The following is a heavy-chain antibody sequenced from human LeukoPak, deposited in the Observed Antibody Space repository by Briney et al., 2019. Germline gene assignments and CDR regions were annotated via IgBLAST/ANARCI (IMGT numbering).Heavy chain of an antibody. J-gene: IGHJ3*02. V-gene: IGHV4-34*01. CDR1: GGSFSGYY. D-gene: IGHD3-3*01. CDR2: INHSGST. CDR3: ARLTPYYDFWSGYYHDAFDI. Sequence: SETLSLTCAVYGGSFSGYYWSWIRQPPGKGLEWIGEINHSGSTNYNPSLKSRVTIPVDTSKNQFSLKLSSVTAADTAVYYCARLTPYYDFWSGYYHDAFDIWGQGTTVTVSS.